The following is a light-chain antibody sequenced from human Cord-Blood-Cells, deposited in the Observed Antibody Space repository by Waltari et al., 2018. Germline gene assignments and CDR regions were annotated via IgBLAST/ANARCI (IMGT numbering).Light chain of an antibody. Sequence: QPALTQPASVSGSPGQSITISCTGTSSYVGGSNHLSWYQQHPGKAPKLMIYNVSKRPSGVSNRFSGSKSGNTASLTISGLQAEDEADYYCSSYTSSSTLVFGGGTKLTVL. CDR2: NVS. V-gene: IGLV2-14*01. J-gene: IGLJ3*02. CDR3: SSYTSSSTLV. CDR1: SSYVGGSNH.